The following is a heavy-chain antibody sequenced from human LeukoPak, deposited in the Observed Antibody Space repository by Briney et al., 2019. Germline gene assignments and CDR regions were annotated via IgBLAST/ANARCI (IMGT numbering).Heavy chain of an antibody. J-gene: IGHJ6*03. CDR2: ISGSGNSA. D-gene: IGHD2/OR15-2a*01. V-gene: IGHV3-23*01. CDR3: AKGLSNSRYYYMDV. Sequence: PGGSLRLSCAASGFTFSSYAMSWVRQAPRKGLEWVSAISGSGNSAYYADSVKGRFTISRDNSKNTLYVQMISLRAEDTAVYYCAKGLSNSRYYYMDVWGKGTTVTVSS. CDR1: GFTFSSYA.